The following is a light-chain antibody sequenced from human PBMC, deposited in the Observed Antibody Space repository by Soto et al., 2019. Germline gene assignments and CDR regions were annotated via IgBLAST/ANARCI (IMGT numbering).Light chain of an antibody. J-gene: IGLJ1*01. V-gene: IGLV2-14*01. CDR3: SSYTTTSTFYV. CDR1: SSDVGGSNY. Sequence: QSALTQPASVSGSPGQSITISCTGTSSDVGGSNYVSWYQQHPGKAPKLLIYEVSNRPSGVSNRFSGSKSGNTASLTISGLQAEAEADYYCSSYTTTSTFYVFGSGTKLTVL. CDR2: EVS.